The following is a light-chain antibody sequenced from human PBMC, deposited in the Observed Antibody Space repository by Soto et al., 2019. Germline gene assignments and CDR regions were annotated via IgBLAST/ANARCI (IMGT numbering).Light chain of an antibody. Sequence: EIVLTQSPGTLSLSPGERATLSCRASQSVRSSYLAWYQQKPGQAPWLLIYGASSRATGIPDRFSGSGSATDFTLTISRLEPEDFAVYYCHQYGSSPQTFGQGTKVDIK. V-gene: IGKV3-20*01. CDR1: QSVRSSY. CDR3: HQYGSSPQT. CDR2: GAS. J-gene: IGKJ1*01.